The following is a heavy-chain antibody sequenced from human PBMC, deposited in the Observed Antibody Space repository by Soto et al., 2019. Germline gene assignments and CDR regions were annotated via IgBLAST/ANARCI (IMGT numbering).Heavy chain of an antibody. D-gene: IGHD6-19*01. J-gene: IGHJ4*02. CDR1: GFTFSSYA. Sequence: QVQLVESGGGVVQPGRSLRLSCAASGFTFSSYAMHWVRQAPGKGLEWVAVISYDGSNKYYADSVKGRFTISRDNSKNTLYLQMNSLSAEDTAVYYCASAFGYSSGWYRCPDYWGQGTLVTVSS. V-gene: IGHV3-30-3*01. CDR2: ISYDGSNK. CDR3: ASAFGYSSGWYRCPDY.